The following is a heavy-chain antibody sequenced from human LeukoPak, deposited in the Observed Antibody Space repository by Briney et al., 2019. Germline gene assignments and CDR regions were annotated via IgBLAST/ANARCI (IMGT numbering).Heavy chain of an antibody. D-gene: IGHD2-2*01. Sequence: SETLSLTCTVSGGSISSGDYYWSWIRQPPGKGLEWIGYIYYSGSTYYNPSLKSRVTISVDTSKNQFSLKLSSVTAADRAVYYCAREDCSSTSCHGFMDVWGKGTTVTVSS. V-gene: IGHV4-30-4*08. CDR1: GGSISSGDYY. CDR2: IYYSGST. J-gene: IGHJ6*03. CDR3: AREDCSSTSCHGFMDV.